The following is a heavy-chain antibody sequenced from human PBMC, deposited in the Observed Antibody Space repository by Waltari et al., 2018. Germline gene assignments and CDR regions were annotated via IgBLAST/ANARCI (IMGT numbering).Heavy chain of an antibody. Sequence: QVQLQESGPGLVKPSETLSLTCTVSGGSISSYYWSWIRQPPGKGLEWIGYIYYRGSTNHNPSLKSRVTISVDTSKNQFSLKLSSVTAADTAVYYCARDNALHSGSYDSASLGGMDVWGQGTTVTVSS. CDR3: ARDNALHSGSYDSASLGGMDV. CDR1: GGSISSYY. J-gene: IGHJ6*02. D-gene: IGHD3-10*01. V-gene: IGHV4-59*01. CDR2: IYYRGST.